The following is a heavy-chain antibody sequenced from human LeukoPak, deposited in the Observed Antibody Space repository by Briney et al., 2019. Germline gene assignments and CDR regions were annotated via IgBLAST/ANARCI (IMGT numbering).Heavy chain of an antibody. Sequence: PGRSLRLSCAASGFTFSSYAMHWVRQAPGKGLEWVAVISYDGSNKYYADSVKGRFTISRDNSKNTLYLQMNSLRVEDTAVYHCAKVNTRGDYVPFDSWGQGTMVTVSS. V-gene: IGHV3-30-3*01. CDR2: ISYDGSNK. CDR1: GFTFSSYA. CDR3: AKVNTRGDYVPFDS. J-gene: IGHJ4*02. D-gene: IGHD4-17*01.